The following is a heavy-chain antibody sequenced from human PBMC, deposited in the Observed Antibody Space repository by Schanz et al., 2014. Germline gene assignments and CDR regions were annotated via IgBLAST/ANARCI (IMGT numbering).Heavy chain of an antibody. CDR3: AKTPREYCNYDNCPNWFDS. J-gene: IGHJ5*01. V-gene: IGHV3-23*04. CDR1: GFTFSTHA. D-gene: IGHD2-15*01. CDR2: ISASGGTT. Sequence: EVQLAESGGGLVQPGGSLRLSCAASGFTFSTHAMSWVRQAPGKGPEWVSAISASGGTTYYADSVKGRFTISRDNSKNTLYLQMNSLRAEDTAVYYCAKTPREYCNYDNCPNWFDSWGQGTLXTASS.